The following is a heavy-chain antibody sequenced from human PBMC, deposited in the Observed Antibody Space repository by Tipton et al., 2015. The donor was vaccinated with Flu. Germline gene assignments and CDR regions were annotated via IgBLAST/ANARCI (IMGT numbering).Heavy chain of an antibody. CDR1: GFTVSSNY. CDR3: ARENGYYYGMDV. CDR2: IYSGGST. J-gene: IGHJ6*02. Sequence: AVSGFTVSSNYMSWVRQAPGKGLEWVSVIYSGGSTYYADSVKGRFTISRDNSKNTLYLQMNSLRAEDTAVYYCARENGYYYGMDVWGQGTTVTVSS. V-gene: IGHV3-53*01.